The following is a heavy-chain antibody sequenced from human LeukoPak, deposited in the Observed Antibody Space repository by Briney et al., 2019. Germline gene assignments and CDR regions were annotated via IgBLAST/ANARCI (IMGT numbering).Heavy chain of an antibody. Sequence: SETLSLTCSVSGGYISSSSYYWGWIRQPPGKGLEWIGSIYYSGSTYYNPSLKSRVTISGDTPKNQVSLKLNSVTAADTAVYYCAKDATAGDLVVITDDAFDIWGQGTMVTVSS. V-gene: IGHV4-39*07. CDR2: IYYSGST. J-gene: IGHJ3*02. D-gene: IGHD3-22*01. CDR3: AKDATAGDLVVITDDAFDI. CDR1: GGYISSSSYY.